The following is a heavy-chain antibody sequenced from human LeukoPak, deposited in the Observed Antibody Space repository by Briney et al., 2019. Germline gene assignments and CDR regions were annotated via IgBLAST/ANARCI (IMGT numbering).Heavy chain of an antibody. D-gene: IGHD3-3*01. CDR2: MNPNSGNT. V-gene: IGHV1-8*01. CDR1: GYTFTSYD. Sequence: ASVKVSCKASGYTFTSYDINWVRQTTGQGLEWMGWMNPNSGNTGYAQKFQGRVTMTRNTSISTAYMELSSLRSEDTAVCYCARGLRFLEWLLLDYYYGMDVWGQGTTVTVSS. J-gene: IGHJ6*02. CDR3: ARGLRFLEWLLLDYYYGMDV.